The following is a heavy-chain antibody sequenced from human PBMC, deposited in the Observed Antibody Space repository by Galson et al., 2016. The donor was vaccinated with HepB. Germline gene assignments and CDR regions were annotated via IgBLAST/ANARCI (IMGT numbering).Heavy chain of an antibody. CDR3: ATIRIPAPKLHGLEV. J-gene: IGHJ6*02. D-gene: IGHD2-2*01. Sequence: SVKVSCKASGYDLPRSGISWIRQAPGQGLEWMGWISFFNDKRNLAQRFQDRVTMTTDTSTGTAYMELMSLTFDDTGLYFCATIRIPAPKLHGLEVWGQGTPVTVSS. V-gene: IGHV1-18*04. CDR2: ISFFNDKR. CDR1: GYDLPRSG.